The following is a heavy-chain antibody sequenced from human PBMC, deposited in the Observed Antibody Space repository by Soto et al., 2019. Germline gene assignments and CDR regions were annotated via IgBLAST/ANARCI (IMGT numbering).Heavy chain of an antibody. J-gene: IGHJ4*02. Sequence: EVQLLESGGGLVQPGGSLRLSCAASGFTFSSYAMRWGRQAPVKGLEWVSAISCSGDSTYYADSVKGRFTISRDNSKNTRYLQMNSLRAEDTAVYYCARRGSGSYYDYWGQGPLVTVSS. CDR3: ARRGSGSYYDY. D-gene: IGHD1-26*01. CDR2: ISCSGDST. CDR1: GFTFSSYA. V-gene: IGHV3-23*01.